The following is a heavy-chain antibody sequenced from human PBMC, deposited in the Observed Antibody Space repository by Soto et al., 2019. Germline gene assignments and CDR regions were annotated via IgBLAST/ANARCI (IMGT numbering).Heavy chain of an antibody. CDR3: AKATSPTWSFYAFAY. J-gene: IGHJ4*02. V-gene: IGHV3-23*01. D-gene: IGHD1-26*01. Sequence: EVQLLESGGELVQPAGSLRLSCAASGFSISAYAMTWVRQAPGKGLAWVSAIGHNGSPTYYADSVQRRFTIFRDNSGDTLYLQRHHLSADDSALYSRAKATSPTWSFYAFAYWCQGTLGTVSS. CDR1: GFSISAYA. CDR2: IGHNGSPT.